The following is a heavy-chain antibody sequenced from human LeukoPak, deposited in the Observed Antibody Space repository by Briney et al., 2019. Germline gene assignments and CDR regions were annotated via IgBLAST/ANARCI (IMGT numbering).Heavy chain of an antibody. J-gene: IGHJ4*02. V-gene: IGHV4-34*01. Sequence: SETLSLTRSVYSGSFSGYYWSWIRQPPGKGLEWIGEINHSVGTNYNPSLKSRVTMSLDTSKNQFSLKLSSVTAADTAVYYCARHVSRYSSSWYVGYWGQGTLVTVSS. D-gene: IGHD6-13*01. CDR3: ARHVSRYSSSWYVGY. CDR2: INHSVGT. CDR1: SGSFSGYY.